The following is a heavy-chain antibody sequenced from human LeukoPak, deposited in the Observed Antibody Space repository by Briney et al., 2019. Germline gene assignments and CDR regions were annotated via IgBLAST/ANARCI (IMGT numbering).Heavy chain of an antibody. CDR3: ARRAVGNSYYYSMDV. CDR2: MNPNSGNT. J-gene: IGHJ6*03. CDR1: GYTFISYD. V-gene: IGHV1-8*03. D-gene: IGHD6-19*01. Sequence: ASVKVSCKASGYTFISYDINWVRQVTGQGLEWMGWMNPNSGNTGYAQKFQGRVTITRNASISTAFMELSSLRSEDTAVYYCARRAVGNSYYYSMDVWGKGTTVTVSS.